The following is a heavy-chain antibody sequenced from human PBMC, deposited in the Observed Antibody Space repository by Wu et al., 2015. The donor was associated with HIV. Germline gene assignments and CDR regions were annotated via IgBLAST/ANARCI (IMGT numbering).Heavy chain of an antibody. CDR2: ISAYNGNT. V-gene: IGHV1-18*01. D-gene: IGHD1-26*01. CDR3: ARDAPRGGSYYLDDAFDX. J-gene: IGHJ3*02. CDR1: GYTFTSYG. Sequence: QVQLVQSGAEVKKPGASVKVSCKASGYTFTSYGISWVRQAPGQGLEWMGWISAYNGNTNYAQKLQGRVTMTTDTSTSTAYMELRSLRSDDTAVYYCARDAPRGGSYYLDDAFDXWGQGTNGHRLF.